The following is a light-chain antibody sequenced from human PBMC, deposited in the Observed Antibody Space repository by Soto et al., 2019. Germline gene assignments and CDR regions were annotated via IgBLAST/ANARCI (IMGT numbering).Light chain of an antibody. J-gene: IGLJ1*01. CDR1: SSDVGSYNL. CDR2: EVS. Sequence: SALTQPASVSGSPGQSITISCTGTSSDVGSYNLVSWYQQHPGKAPKLMIYEVSKRPSGVPNRFSGSKSGNTASLTISGLQAEDEADYYCCSYAGSYVFGTGTKVTVL. V-gene: IGLV2-23*02. CDR3: CSYAGSYV.